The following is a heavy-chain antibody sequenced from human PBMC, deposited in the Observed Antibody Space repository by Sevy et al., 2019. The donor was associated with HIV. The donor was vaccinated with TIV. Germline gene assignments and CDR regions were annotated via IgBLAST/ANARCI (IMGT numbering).Heavy chain of an antibody. CDR1: GFTFTSYE. V-gene: IGHV3-48*03. D-gene: IGHD4-17*01. J-gene: IGHJ4*02. CDR3: ARDLPPSATTVPHFDC. Sequence: GGSLRLSCAASGFTFTSYEMNWVRQAPGKGLEWLSYISNIGTTIYYSDSVKGRCTISRDNARNSLYLQMSSLRAEDTAVYYCARDLPPSATTVPHFDCWGQGTLVTVSS. CDR2: ISNIGTTI.